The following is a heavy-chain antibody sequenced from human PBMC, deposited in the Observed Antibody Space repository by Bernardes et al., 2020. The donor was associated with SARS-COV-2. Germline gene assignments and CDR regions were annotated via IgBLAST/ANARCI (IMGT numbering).Heavy chain of an antibody. D-gene: IGHD6-13*01. CDR1: GFTFSIYA. J-gene: IGHJ6*02. CDR2: ISGRGGST. V-gene: IGHV3-23*01. CDR3: AKVIAAAGKGGVFDYYYGMDV. Sequence: GGSLRLSCTASGFTFSIYAMSWVRQAPGKGLEWVSAISGRGGSTFYADSVRGRFTISRDNSKNTLYMQMNSLRAEDTAVYYCAKVIAAAGKGGVFDYYYGMDVWGQGTTVTVSS.